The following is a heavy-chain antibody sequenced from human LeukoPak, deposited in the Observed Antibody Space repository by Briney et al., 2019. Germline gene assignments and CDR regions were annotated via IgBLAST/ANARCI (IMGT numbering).Heavy chain of an antibody. V-gene: IGHV4-4*02. CDR3: ARLPYGVATKGTSSSPLDY. D-gene: IGHD2-15*01. CDR1: GGSFISSDW. Sequence: SETLSLTCAVSGGSFISSDWWSWVRQTPGKGLEWIGEVHHTGTTNYNPSLKSRVTISLDESNNQFSLRLTSVSAADTAVYYCARLPYGVATKGTSSSPLDYWGQGTLVTVSS. J-gene: IGHJ4*02. CDR2: VHHTGTT.